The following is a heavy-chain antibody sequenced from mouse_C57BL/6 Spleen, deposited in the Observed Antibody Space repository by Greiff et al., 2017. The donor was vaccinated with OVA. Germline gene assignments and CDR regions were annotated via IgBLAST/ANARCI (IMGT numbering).Heavy chain of an antibody. D-gene: IGHD2-4*01. CDR3: AGDEGWDDYDGAWFAY. Sequence: VKLQESGAELVKPGASVKLSCKASGYTFTEYTIPWVKQRSGQGLEWIGWFYPGSGSIKYNEKFKDKATLTADKSSSTVYMELSRLTSEDSAVYFGAGDEGWDDYDGAWFAYWGQGTLVTVSA. J-gene: IGHJ3*01. V-gene: IGHV1-62-2*01. CDR1: GYTFTEYT. CDR2: FYPGSGSI.